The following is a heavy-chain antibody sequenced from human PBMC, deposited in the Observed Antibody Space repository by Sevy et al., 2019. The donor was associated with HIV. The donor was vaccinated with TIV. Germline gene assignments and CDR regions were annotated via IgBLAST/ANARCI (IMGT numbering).Heavy chain of an antibody. J-gene: IGHJ3*02. D-gene: IGHD3-22*01. V-gene: IGHV3-21*01. CDR2: ISSSSSYI. CDR3: AREGGGYYYDSSGYDDAFDI. CDR1: GFTFSSYS. Sequence: GESLKISCAASGFTFSSYSMNWVRQAPGKGLEWVSSISSSSSYIYYADSVKGRFTISRDNAENSLYLQMNSLRAEDTDVYYCAREGGGYYYDSSGYDDAFDIWGQGTMVTVSS.